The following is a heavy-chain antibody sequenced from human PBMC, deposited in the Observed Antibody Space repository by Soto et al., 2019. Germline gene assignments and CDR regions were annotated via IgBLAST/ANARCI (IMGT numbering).Heavy chain of an antibody. CDR3: ARDRGDSTVTTVMQV. V-gene: IGHV3-21*01. CDR1: GFTFSVYS. Sequence: EVQLVESGGGLVKPGGSLRLSCAASGFTFSVYSMTWVRQAPGKGLEWVSSVSTGSRYIYYADSVKGRFTISRDNAKNSLFLQMNSLRAEDTAVYYCARDRGDSTVTTVMQVWDQGTMVTVSS. J-gene: IGHJ3*01. CDR2: VSTGSRYI. D-gene: IGHD4-17*01.